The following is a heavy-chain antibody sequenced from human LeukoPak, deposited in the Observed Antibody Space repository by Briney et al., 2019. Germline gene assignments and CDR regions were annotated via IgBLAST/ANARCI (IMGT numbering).Heavy chain of an antibody. J-gene: IGHJ6*03. Sequence: SETLSLTCTVSGGSISSGGYYWSWIRQPPGKGLEWIGYIYHSGSTYYNPSLKSRVTISVDRSKNQFSLKLSSVTAADTAVYYCARTARSAQNYYYYYMDVWGKGTTVTVSS. CDR2: IYHSGST. CDR1: GGSISSGGYY. V-gene: IGHV4-30-2*01. CDR3: ARTARSAQNYYYYYMDV. D-gene: IGHD1-26*01.